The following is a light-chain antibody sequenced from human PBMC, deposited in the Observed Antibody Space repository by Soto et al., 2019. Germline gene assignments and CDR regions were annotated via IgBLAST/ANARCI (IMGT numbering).Light chain of an antibody. CDR1: QSVSNK. CDR2: GAS. J-gene: IGKJ4*01. V-gene: IGKV3-15*01. Sequence: EIVMTQSPATLSVSPGERATLSCRASQSVSNKLAWYQQKPGQAPRLLIYGASTRATGIPARFSGSGSGAEFTFTISSLQSEDVAVYYCQQYNNWPPLTFGGGTKVEIK. CDR3: QQYNNWPPLT.